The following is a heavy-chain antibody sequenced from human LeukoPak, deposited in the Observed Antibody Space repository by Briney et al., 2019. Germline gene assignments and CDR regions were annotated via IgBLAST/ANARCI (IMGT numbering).Heavy chain of an antibody. CDR1: GFIVSDTY. V-gene: IGHV3-53*01. CDR3: ARNNY. Sequence: HSGGSLRLSCAGSGFIVSDTYTSWVRQGPGKGLEWVSAIYSSGSTDYADSVRGRFTIARDTSKNMVYLQMNSLRAEDTAVYYCARNNYWGQGTLVTVSS. CDR2: IYSSGST. J-gene: IGHJ4*02.